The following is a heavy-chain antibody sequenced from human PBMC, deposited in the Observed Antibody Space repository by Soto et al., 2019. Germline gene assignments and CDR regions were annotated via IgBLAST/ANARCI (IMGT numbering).Heavy chain of an antibody. J-gene: IGHJ6*03. CDR2: ISAYNGNT. D-gene: IGHD2-15*01. CDR3: ARVPLSGYCSGGSCYPYYYYMDV. V-gene: IGHV1-18*01. Sequence: GASVKVSCKASGYTFTSYGISWVRQAPGQGLEWMGWISAYNGNTNYAQKLQGRVTMTTDTSTSTAYMELRSLRSDDTAVYYCARVPLSGYCSGGSCYPYYYYMDVWGKGTTVTVSS. CDR1: GYTFTSYG.